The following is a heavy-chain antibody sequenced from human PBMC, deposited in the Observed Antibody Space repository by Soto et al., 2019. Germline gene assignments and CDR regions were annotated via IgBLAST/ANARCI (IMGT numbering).Heavy chain of an antibody. CDR1: EFTFRSYW. CDR3: ARSLPGTYGAFDL. J-gene: IGHJ3*01. CDR2: ISGDGSST. Sequence: EVQLVDSGGGLVQPGGSLRLSCAASEFTFRSYWMHWVRQSPGKGLVWVSRISGDGSSTNYADSVKGRFTISRDNAKNTVYLQIDSLRAEDTAVYDCARSLPGTYGAFDLWGQGTMVIVSS. D-gene: IGHD1-7*01. V-gene: IGHV3-74*01.